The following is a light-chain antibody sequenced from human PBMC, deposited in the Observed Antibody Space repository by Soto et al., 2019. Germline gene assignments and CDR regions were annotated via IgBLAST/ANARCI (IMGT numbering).Light chain of an antibody. CDR1: SSDVGNYNY. Sequence: QPALTQPRSVSGSPGQSVTISCTGTSSDVGNYNYVSWYQQHPGKAPRVMIYDVTRRPSGVPDRFSGSKSGNMASLTISGLQAEDEADYYCCSYAGSYTYVFGIGTKLTVL. CDR2: DVT. J-gene: IGLJ1*01. CDR3: CSYAGSYTYV. V-gene: IGLV2-11*01.